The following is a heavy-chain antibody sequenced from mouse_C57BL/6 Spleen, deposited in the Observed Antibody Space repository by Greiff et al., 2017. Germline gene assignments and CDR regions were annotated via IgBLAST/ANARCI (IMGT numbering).Heavy chain of an antibody. J-gene: IGHJ4*01. CDR1: GFTFSSYA. V-gene: IGHV5-4*03. Sequence: EVKLVESGGGLVKPGGSLKLSCAASGFTFSSYAMSWVRQTPEKRLEWVATISDGGSYTYYPDNGKGRFTISRDNAKNNLYLQMSHLKSEDTAMYYCARQLRRDAMDYWGQGTSVTVSS. CDR3: ARQLRRDAMDY. CDR2: ISDGGSYT. D-gene: IGHD1-1*01.